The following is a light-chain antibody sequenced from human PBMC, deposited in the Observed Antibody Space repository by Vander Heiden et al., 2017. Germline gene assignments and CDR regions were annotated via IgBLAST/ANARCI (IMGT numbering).Light chain of an antibody. V-gene: IGKV3-15*01. CDR3: QQYNNWPLT. Sequence: DIVMTQSPATLSVSPGERATLSCRASQSVGSSLAWYQQKPGQGPRLLIYGASTRATGIPARFSGSGSGTEFTLTISSLQSEDFAVYYCQQYNNWPLTFGGGAKVEIK. J-gene: IGKJ4*01. CDR1: QSVGSS. CDR2: GAS.